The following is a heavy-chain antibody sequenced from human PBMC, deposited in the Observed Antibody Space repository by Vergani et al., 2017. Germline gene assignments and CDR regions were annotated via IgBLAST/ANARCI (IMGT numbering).Heavy chain of an antibody. CDR1: GFTFSSYD. CDR3: ARTVDVVVTAMFDY. V-gene: IGHV3-13*04. J-gene: IGHJ4*02. CDR2: IGTAGDT. D-gene: IGHD2-21*02. Sequence: EVQLVESGGGLVQPGGSLRLSCAASGFTFSSYDMHWVRQATGKGLEWVSAIGTAGDTYYPGSVKGRFTISRENAKNSLYLQMNSLRAEDTAVYYCARTVDVVVTAMFDYWGQGTLVTVSS.